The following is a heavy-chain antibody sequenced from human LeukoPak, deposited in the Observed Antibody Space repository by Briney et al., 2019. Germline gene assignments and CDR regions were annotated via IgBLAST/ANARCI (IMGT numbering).Heavy chain of an antibody. V-gene: IGHV1-69*04. Sequence: SVKVSCKASGGTLSSYAISWVRQAPGQGLEWMGRIIPILGIANYAQKFQGRVTITADKSTGTAYMELSSLRSEHTAVYYCARHEYTSDHFDYWGQGTLVTVSS. J-gene: IGHJ4*02. CDR2: IIPILGIA. D-gene: IGHD6-6*01. CDR3: ARHEYTSDHFDY. CDR1: GGTLSSYA.